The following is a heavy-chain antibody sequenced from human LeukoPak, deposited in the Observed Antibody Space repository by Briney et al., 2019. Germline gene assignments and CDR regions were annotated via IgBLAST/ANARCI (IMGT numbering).Heavy chain of an antibody. D-gene: IGHD3-22*01. CDR3: ARAHYDSSGYYSHAFDI. CDR1: GGSISSGDYY. CDR2: IYYSGST. J-gene: IGHJ3*02. Sequence: SETLSLTCTVSGGSISSGDYYWSWIRQPPGKGLEWIWYIYYSGSTYYNPSLKSRVTISVDTSKNQFSLKLSSVTAADMAVYYCARAHYDSSGYYSHAFDIWGQGTMVTVSS. V-gene: IGHV4-30-4*02.